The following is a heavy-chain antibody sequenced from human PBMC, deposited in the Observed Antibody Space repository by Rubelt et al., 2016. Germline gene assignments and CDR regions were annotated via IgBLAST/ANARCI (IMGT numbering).Heavy chain of an antibody. CDR1: A. CDR2: INTNTGNP. D-gene: IGHD2-15*01. J-gene: IGHJ6*02. Sequence: AMNWVRQAPGQGLEWMGWINTNTGNPTYAQGFTGRFVFSLDTSVSTAYLQISSLTAEDTAVYYCARDLGYCSGGSCYSSGYNYYYYGMDVWGQGTTVTVSS. V-gene: IGHV7-4-1*02. CDR3: ARDLGYCSGGSCYSSGYNYYYYGMDV.